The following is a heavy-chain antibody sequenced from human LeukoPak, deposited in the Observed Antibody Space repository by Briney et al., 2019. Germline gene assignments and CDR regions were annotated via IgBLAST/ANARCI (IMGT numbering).Heavy chain of an antibody. CDR3: ARDRPTGSYYSIDY. CDR1: GFTFKEFG. V-gene: IGHV3-33*01. CDR2: IWYDGSNK. Sequence: GGSLRLSCAASGFTFKEFGVHWVRQAPGQGLEWVALIWYDGSNKYYADSVKGRFTISRDNSKNTVYLQMNSLRVEDTAIYYCARDRPTGSYYSIDYWGQGTLAAVSS. D-gene: IGHD1-26*01. J-gene: IGHJ4*02.